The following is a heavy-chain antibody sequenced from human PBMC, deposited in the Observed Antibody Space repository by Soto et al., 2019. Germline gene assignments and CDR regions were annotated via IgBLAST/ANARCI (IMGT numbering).Heavy chain of an antibody. J-gene: IGHJ4*02. CDR1: GFSLSTFGVG. Sequence: QITLKESGPALVEPTQTLTLTYTFSGFSLSTFGVGVGWIRQPPGKALEWLAIIFWDDDKRYSPSLKGRVTITKDTSKNQVVLTMTNVDPVDTATYFCAHAVRNSGYNLDYWGQGILVTVSS. CDR3: AHAVRNSGYNLDY. CDR2: IFWDDDK. V-gene: IGHV2-5*02. D-gene: IGHD5-12*01.